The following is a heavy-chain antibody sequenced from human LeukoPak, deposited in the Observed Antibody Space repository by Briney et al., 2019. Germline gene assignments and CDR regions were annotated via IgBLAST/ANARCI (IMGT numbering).Heavy chain of an antibody. CDR2: ISGDGGST. CDR3: AKDNPLYYGSGSYGGWFDP. D-gene: IGHD3-10*01. CDR1: GFTSDDYA. V-gene: IGHV3-43*02. J-gene: IGHJ5*02. Sequence: GGSLRLSCAASGFTSDDYAMHWVRQAPGKGLEWVSLISGDGGSTYYADSVKGRFTISRDNSKNSLYLQMNSLRTEDTALYYCAKDNPLYYGSGSYGGWFDPWGQGTLVTVSS.